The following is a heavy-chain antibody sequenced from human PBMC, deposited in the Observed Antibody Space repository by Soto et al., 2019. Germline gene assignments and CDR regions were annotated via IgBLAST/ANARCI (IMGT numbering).Heavy chain of an antibody. CDR2: IVPLFGAE. CDR3: ARDILPHCSGDSGYSEFAH. Sequence: QVRLEQSGSEVKRPGSSVRVYCKASGDILSSFGLSWVRQSPGQGLEGMGGIVPLFGAENYAQRFQGRVTISADESTITAYMELSSVRSEDTAVDYCARDILPHCSGDSGYSEFAHWCQGTLVIVSS. D-gene: IGHD2-15*01. J-gene: IGHJ4*02. V-gene: IGHV1-69*01. CDR1: GDILSSFG.